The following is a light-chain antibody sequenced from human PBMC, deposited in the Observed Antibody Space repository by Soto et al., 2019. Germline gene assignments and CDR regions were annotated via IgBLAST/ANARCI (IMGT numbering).Light chain of an antibody. CDR1: SSNIGNNY. J-gene: IGLJ2*01. CDR2: ENN. CDR3: GTWDSSLSAGV. V-gene: IGLV1-51*02. Sequence: QSVLTQPPSVSAAPGQKVTISCSGSSSNIGNNYVSWYQQLPGTAPKLLIYENNKRPSGIPDRFSGSKSDTSATLGITGLQTGDEADYYCGTWDSSLSAGVFGGGTQLTVL.